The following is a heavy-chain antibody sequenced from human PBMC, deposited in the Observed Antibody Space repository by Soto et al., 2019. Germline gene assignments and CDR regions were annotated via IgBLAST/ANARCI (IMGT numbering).Heavy chain of an antibody. V-gene: IGHV4-4*02. J-gene: IGHJ4*02. CDR2: IYHSGST. CDR3: ARRNHDFWSGLYDPNFDY. D-gene: IGHD3-3*01. Sequence: PSETLSLTCAVSSGSISSSNWWSWVRQPPGKGLEWIGEIYHSGSTNYNPSLKSRVTISVDKSKNQFSLKLSSVTAADTAVYYCARRNHDFWSGLYDPNFDYWGQGTLVTVSS. CDR1: SGSISSSNW.